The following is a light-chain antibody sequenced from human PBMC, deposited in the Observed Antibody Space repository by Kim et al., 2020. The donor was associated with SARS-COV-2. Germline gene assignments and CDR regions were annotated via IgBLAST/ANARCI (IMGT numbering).Light chain of an antibody. Sequence: SASVGDRVTITCRASQDITNWLAWYQQKPGKAPKLLIYAASNLETGVPSRFSGSGSGTDFTLTISSLQPEDIATYYCQQYDTHPRTFGRGTKVEI. V-gene: IGKV1D-16*01. CDR2: AAS. J-gene: IGKJ4*01. CDR3: QQYDTHPRT. CDR1: QDITNW.